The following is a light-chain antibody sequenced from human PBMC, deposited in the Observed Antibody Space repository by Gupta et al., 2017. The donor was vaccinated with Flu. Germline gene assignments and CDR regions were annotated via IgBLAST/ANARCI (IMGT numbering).Light chain of an antibody. J-gene: IGKJ3*01. Sequence: ATLSLSPGERATLSCRASQSVRTYLAWYQHKPGQAPRLLIYDTSNRATGIPARFSGSGSGTDFTLTISSREPEDFAIYYCQQRGNWPPFTFGPGTKVEMK. CDR2: DTS. V-gene: IGKV3-11*01. CDR1: QSVRTY. CDR3: QQRGNWPPFT.